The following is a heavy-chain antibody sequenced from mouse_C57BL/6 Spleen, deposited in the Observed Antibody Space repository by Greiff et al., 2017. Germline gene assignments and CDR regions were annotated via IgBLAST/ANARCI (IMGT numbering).Heavy chain of an antibody. Sequence: VQLQQSGAELVRPGASVTLSCKASGYTFTDYEMHWVKQTPVHGLEWIGAIDPETGGTAYNQKFKGKAILTADKSSSTAYMELRSLTSEDSAVCYCTRGGLYAIDYWGQGTSVTVSS. CDR2: IDPETGGT. CDR1: GYTFTDYE. J-gene: IGHJ4*01. V-gene: IGHV1-15*01. CDR3: TRGGLYAIDY.